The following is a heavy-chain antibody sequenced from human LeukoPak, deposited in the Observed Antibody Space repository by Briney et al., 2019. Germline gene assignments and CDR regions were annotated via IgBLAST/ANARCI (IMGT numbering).Heavy chain of an antibody. Sequence: SETLSLTCTVSGGSISSYYWSWIRQPPGKGLEWTGYIYYSGSTNYNPSLKSRVTISVDTSKNQFSLKLSSVTAADTAVYYCARSQWLRLPNYWGQGTLVTVSS. D-gene: IGHD5-12*01. J-gene: IGHJ4*02. CDR3: ARSQWLRLPNY. V-gene: IGHV4-59*01. CDR1: GGSISSYY. CDR2: IYYSGST.